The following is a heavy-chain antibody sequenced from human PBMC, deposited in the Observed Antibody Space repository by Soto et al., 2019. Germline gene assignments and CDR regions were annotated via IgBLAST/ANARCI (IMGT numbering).Heavy chain of an antibody. V-gene: IGHV1-24*01. J-gene: IGHJ6*02. D-gene: IGHD1-7*01. CDR3: ATGTYGMDV. CDR2: LDPEGKT. Sequence: GASVKVSCKVSGHTLTELAMHWVRPAPGKGLEWMGGLDPEGKTIYAQKFQGRVTMTEDTSTDTAYMEVRSLRSEDTAVFYCATGTYGMDVWGQGTTVTVSS. CDR1: GHTLTELA.